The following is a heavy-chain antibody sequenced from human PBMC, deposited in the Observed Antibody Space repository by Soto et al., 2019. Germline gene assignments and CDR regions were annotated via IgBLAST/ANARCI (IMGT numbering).Heavy chain of an antibody. D-gene: IGHD2-2*01. J-gene: IGHJ6*03. CDR1: GYTFTSYD. CDR3: ARADRYCSSTSCQYYYYYYMDV. V-gene: IGHV1-8*01. CDR2: MNPNSGNT. Sequence: QVQLVQSGAEVKKPGASVKVSCKASGYTFTSYDINWVRQATGQGLEWMGWMNPNSGNTGYAQKFQGRVTMTRNTSISTAYMELSSLRSEDTAVYYCARADRYCSSTSCQYYYYYYMDVWGKGTTVTVSS.